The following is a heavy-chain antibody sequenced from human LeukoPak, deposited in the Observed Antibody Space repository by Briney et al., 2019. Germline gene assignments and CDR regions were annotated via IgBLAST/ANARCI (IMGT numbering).Heavy chain of an antibody. D-gene: IGHD6-13*01. J-gene: IGHJ4*02. V-gene: IGHV3-74*01. CDR1: GFTFSNYW. Sequence: PGGSLRLSCEASGFTFSNYWMYWVRQAPGKGLVWVSGINSDGSSTNYADSVKGRFTISRDNAKNTLYLQMNSLRAEDTAVYYCARGPLIAAAGTWWGQGTLVTVSS. CDR2: INSDGSST. CDR3: ARGPLIAAAGTW.